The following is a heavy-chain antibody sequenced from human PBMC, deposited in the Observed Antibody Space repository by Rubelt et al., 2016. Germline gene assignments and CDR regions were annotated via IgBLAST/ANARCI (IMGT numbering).Heavy chain of an antibody. D-gene: IGHD2-2*01. J-gene: IGHJ5*02. CDR2: FNHSGSA. V-gene: IGHV4-34*01. CDR1: GGSFSDYY. CDR3: ARDIVVLTATDYFDP. Sequence: QVQLQQWGAGLLKPSETLSLTCAVYGGSFSDYYWSWIRQPPGKGLEWIGEFNHSGSANYNPSLRSLVTISVDSSKNQFSLKLTAVTAADTAIYYCARDIVVLTATDYFDPWGQGTLVTVSS.